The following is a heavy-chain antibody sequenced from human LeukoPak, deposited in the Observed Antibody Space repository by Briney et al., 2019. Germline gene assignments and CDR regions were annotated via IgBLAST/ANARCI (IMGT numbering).Heavy chain of an antibody. D-gene: IGHD3-10*01. V-gene: IGHV4-34*01. CDR2: INHSGST. Sequence: SETLSLTCAVYGGSFSGYYWSWIRQPPGKGLEWIGEINHSGSTNYNPSLKSRVTISVDTSKNQFSLKLSSVTAADTAVYYCARAAHTRAEIRRLWDASVTYYSPYFDYWGQGTLVTVSS. CDR3: ARAAHTRAEIRRLWDASVTYYSPYFDY. CDR1: GGSFSGYY. J-gene: IGHJ4*02.